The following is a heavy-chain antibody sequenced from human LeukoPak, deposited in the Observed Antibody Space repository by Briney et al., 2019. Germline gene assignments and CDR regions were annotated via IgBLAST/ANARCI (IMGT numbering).Heavy chain of an antibody. D-gene: IGHD1-1*01. CDR1: GFTFSDYY. J-gene: IGHJ6*02. CDR2: ISSSSSYT. Sequence: PGGSLRLSCAASGFTFSDYYMSWIRQAPGKGLEWVSYISSSSSYTNYADSVKGRFTISRDNAKNSLYLQMNSLRAGDTAVYYCARSQRRSYYGMDVWGQGTTVTVSS. CDR3: ARSQRRSYYGMDV. V-gene: IGHV3-11*03.